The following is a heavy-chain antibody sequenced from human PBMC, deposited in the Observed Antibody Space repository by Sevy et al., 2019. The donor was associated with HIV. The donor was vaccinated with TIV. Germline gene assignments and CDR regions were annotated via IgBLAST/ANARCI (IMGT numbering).Heavy chain of an antibody. Sequence: GESLKISCKASGYGFTGYWIGWVRQVPGKGLEWMGIIFPGDSDTVYSPSFQGQVTISADKSITTAYLQWSSLKASDTAMYYCARPGPSGWYGAHRGYYFDLWGQGTLVTVSS. J-gene: IGHJ4*02. CDR1: GYGFTGYW. CDR2: IFPGDSDT. CDR3: ARPGPSGWYGAHRGYYFDL. D-gene: IGHD6-19*01. V-gene: IGHV5-51*01.